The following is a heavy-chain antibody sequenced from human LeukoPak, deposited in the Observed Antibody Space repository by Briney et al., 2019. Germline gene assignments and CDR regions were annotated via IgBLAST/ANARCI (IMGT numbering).Heavy chain of an antibody. J-gene: IGHJ4*02. D-gene: IGHD4-11*01. CDR1: GFTFSSFA. V-gene: IGHV3-23*01. Sequence: GGSLRLSCAASGFTFSSFAMSWVRQAPGKGLEWVAPISADAVTTRYAGSVKGRFTISRDSSKNTLYLQMNSLRAEDTAIYYCAKETTLTGAADNWGQGTLVTVSS. CDR3: AKETTLTGAADN. CDR2: ISADAVTT.